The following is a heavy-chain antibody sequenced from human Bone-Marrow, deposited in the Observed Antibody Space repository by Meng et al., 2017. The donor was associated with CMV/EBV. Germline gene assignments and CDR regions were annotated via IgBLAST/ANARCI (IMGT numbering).Heavy chain of an antibody. CDR1: GFTFDDYD. V-gene: IGHV3-21*01. CDR3: ARAVAGGSPYIHIDCYGMDV. CDR2: ISSSSSYI. Sequence: GGSLRLSCAASGFTFDDYDMSWVRQAPGKGLEWVSSISSSSSYIYYADSVKGRFTISRDNAKNSLFLQMNSLRAEDTAVYYCARAVAGGSPYIHIDCYGMDVWGQGTTVTFSS. D-gene: IGHD2-15*01. J-gene: IGHJ6*02.